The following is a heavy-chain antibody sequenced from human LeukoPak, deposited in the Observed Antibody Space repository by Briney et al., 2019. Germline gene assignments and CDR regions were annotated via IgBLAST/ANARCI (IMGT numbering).Heavy chain of an antibody. D-gene: IGHD4-17*01. CDR1: GDSISSSPYY. J-gene: IGHJ4*02. CDR2: INYSGNA. CDR3: ARTTVTTYYY. Sequence: PSETPSLTCTVSGDSISSSPYYWGWIRQPPGKGLEWIGSINYSGNAYNPSLKSRVTISVDTSKNQFSLNLSSVTAADAAVYYCARTTVTTYYYWGQGTLVTVSS. V-gene: IGHV4-39*07.